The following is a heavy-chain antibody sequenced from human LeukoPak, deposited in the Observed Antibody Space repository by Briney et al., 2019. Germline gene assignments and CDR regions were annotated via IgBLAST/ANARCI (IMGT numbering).Heavy chain of an antibody. CDR2: IYAGNSDA. J-gene: IGHJ4*02. V-gene: IGHV5-51*01. CDR1: GYPFTTSW. D-gene: IGHD5-24*01. Sequence: GESLQISCQGFGYPFTTSWIGWGRQLPGKGLEWTAIIYAGNSDAKYSPSFQGQVSISTDTSISTAYLHWSSLTASDTAIYYCAIIDHPDGRVYWGQGTLVTVSS. CDR3: AIIDHPDGRVY.